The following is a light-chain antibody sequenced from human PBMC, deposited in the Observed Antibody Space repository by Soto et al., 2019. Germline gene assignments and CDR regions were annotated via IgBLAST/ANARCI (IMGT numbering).Light chain of an antibody. CDR3: QQYNFWPPLT. CDR1: QSVNSN. J-gene: IGKJ4*01. Sequence: EIVMTQSPATLSVSPGERATLSCRASQSVNSNLAWYRQKPGQAPRLLISDASTRATGVPARFSSSGCGTEFTLTISSLQSEDSGIYYCQQYNFWPPLTFGGGTKVEIK. CDR2: DAS. V-gene: IGKV3-15*01.